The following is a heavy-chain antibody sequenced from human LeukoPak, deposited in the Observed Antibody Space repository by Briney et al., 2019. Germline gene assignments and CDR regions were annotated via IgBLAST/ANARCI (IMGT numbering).Heavy chain of an antibody. D-gene: IGHD1-1*01. CDR3: AASWNDERCFDP. CDR1: GASVSTTPYY. CDR2: ILNTGPA. V-gene: IGHV4-61*02. J-gene: IGHJ5*02. Sequence: SQTLSLTCKVSGASVSTTPYYWAWIRQPAGKGLEWIGRILNTGPANYNPSFKSRVTISLDTSKNEFSLNLNSVTAADTAVYFCAASWNDERCFDPWGQGTLVIVSS.